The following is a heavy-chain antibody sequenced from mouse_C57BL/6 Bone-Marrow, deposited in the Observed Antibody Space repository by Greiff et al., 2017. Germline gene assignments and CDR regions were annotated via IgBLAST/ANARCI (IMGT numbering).Heavy chain of an antibody. J-gene: IGHJ4*01. CDR3: ARYKGGYYAMDY. CDR1: GFTFTDYY. V-gene: IGHV7-3*01. Sequence: EVQLQQSGGGLVQPGGSLSLSCAASGFTFTDYYMSWVRQPPGKALEWLGFIRNKADGFTTEYSASVKGRFTISSDNSQSILYLQMHARRAEDSATYYCARYKGGYYAMDYWGQGTSVTVSS. CDR2: IRNKADGFTT.